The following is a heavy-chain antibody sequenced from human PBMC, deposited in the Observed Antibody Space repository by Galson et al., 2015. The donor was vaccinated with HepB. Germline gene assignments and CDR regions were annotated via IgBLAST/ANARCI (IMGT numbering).Heavy chain of an antibody. V-gene: IGHV4-59*01. Sequence: LSLTCTVSGGSISSYYWSWIRQPPGKGLEWIGYIYYSGSTNYNPSLKSRVTISVDTSKNQFSLKLSSVTAADTAVYYCARGRRLSIAAAGKSGPNWFDPWGQGTLVTVPS. CDR2: IYYSGST. CDR3: ARGRRLSIAAAGKSGPNWFDP. CDR1: GGSISSYY. J-gene: IGHJ5*02. D-gene: IGHD6-13*01.